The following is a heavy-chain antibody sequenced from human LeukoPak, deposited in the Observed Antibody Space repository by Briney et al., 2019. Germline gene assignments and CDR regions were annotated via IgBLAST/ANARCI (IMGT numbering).Heavy chain of an antibody. CDR2: INPSGST. CDR1: GGSFSGYY. D-gene: IGHD6-13*01. Sequence: SETLSLTCAVYGGSFSGYYGTWIRQPPGKWLEWIGKINPSGSTNYNPSLESRVTISVDTSKNQFSLELTSVTAADTAVYYCARGRRSSWNLRGEAGYYYDYLDVWGKGTTVTVSS. J-gene: IGHJ6*03. CDR3: ARGRRSSWNLRGEAGYYYDYLDV. V-gene: IGHV4-34*01.